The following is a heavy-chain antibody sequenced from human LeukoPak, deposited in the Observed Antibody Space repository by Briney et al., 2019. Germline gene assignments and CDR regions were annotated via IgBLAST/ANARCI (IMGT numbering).Heavy chain of an antibody. J-gene: IGHJ6*03. V-gene: IGHV3-23*01. Sequence: GGSLRLSCAASGFTFSSYAMNWVRQAPGKGLKWASSISGSGGSTYYSDSVKGRFTISRDNSKNTLYLQMNSLRAEDTALYYCAKAAYSSGWNYMDVWGKGTTVTVSS. CDR2: ISGSGGST. D-gene: IGHD6-19*01. CDR1: GFTFSSYA. CDR3: AKAAYSSGWNYMDV.